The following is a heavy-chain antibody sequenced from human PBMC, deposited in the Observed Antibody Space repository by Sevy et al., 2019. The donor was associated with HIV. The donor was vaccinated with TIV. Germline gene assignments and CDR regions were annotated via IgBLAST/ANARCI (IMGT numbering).Heavy chain of an antibody. Sequence: ASVKVSCKASGGTFSSYAISWVRQAPGQGLEWMGRIIPIFGTANYAQKFQGRVTITADKSTSTAYMELSSLRSEDTAVYYCARGAYYDSSGLIGAFDIWGQWTMVTVSS. V-gene: IGHV1-69*06. D-gene: IGHD3-22*01. CDR1: GGTFSSYA. J-gene: IGHJ3*02. CDR2: IIPIFGTA. CDR3: ARGAYYDSSGLIGAFDI.